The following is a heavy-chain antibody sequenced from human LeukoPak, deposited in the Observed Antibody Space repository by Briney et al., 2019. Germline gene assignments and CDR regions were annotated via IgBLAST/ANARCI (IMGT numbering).Heavy chain of an antibody. Sequence: GGSLRLSCAASGFTFSDYSMNWVRQAPGKGLEGVSSISCRSSFIYYADSVKGRSTTSRDNAKNSLYLQMNTLRAEDTAVYYCARGKGLGTTNGGYYFAYWGQGSLVIVPS. CDR2: ISCRSSFI. CDR1: GFTFSDYS. D-gene: IGHD1-26*01. V-gene: IGHV3-21*01. J-gene: IGHJ4*02. CDR3: ARGKGLGTTNGGYYFAY.